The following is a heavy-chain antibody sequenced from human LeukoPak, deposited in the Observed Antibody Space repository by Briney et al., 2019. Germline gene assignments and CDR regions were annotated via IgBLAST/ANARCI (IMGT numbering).Heavy chain of an antibody. D-gene: IGHD2-21*01. CDR2: IGSAGDK. CDR3: VRGGVIGFDY. J-gene: IGHJ4*02. Sequence: GGSLRLSCAAPGYSFSTYDMHWVRQATGKGLEWVSSIGSAGDKYYAGTVKGRFTISRENAKNSLYLQMNSLRVGDTAVYSCVRGGVIGFDYWGQGALVTVSS. V-gene: IGHV3-13*01. CDR1: GYSFSTYD.